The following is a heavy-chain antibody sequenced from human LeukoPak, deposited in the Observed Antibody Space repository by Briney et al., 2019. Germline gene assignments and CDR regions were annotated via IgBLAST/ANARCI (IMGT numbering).Heavy chain of an antibody. CDR3: ARGGSYSSSSYAPHPNDY. V-gene: IGHV1-18*01. CDR2: ISAYNGNT. Sequence: ASETVSCKASGYTFSSYGIYWVRQAPGQGLAWVGWISAYNGNTNFAQKLQDRGTMTTDTSTSTAYMELRSLRSDDTAVYYCARGGSYSSSSYAPHPNDYGGEGPLVTVPS. CDR1: GYTFSSYG. D-gene: IGHD6-13*01. J-gene: IGHJ4*02.